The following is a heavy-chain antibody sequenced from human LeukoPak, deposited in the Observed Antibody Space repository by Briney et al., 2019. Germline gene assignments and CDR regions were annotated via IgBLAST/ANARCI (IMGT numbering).Heavy chain of an antibody. CDR2: INTNTGNP. CDR3: AREGVQGVLALDY. J-gene: IGHJ4*02. CDR1: GYTFTSYD. D-gene: IGHD2-8*02. Sequence: ASVKVSCKASGYTFTSYDINWVRQATGQGLEWMGWINTNTGNPTYAQGFTGRFVFSLDTSVSTAYLQISSLKAEDTAVYYCAREGVQGVLALDYWGQGTLVTVSS. V-gene: IGHV7-4-1*02.